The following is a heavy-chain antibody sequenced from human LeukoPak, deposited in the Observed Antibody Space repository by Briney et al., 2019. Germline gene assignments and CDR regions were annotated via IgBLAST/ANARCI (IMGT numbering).Heavy chain of an antibody. D-gene: IGHD3-10*01. CDR2: ISSSGSMI. CDR3: ARGSFWNAGRRYYGSGSYYGY. V-gene: IGHV3-48*04. Sequence: GGSLRLSCAASGFTFSSYTMNWVRQAPGKGLEWVSYISSSGSMIYYADSVKGRFTVSRDNAKNSLYLQMNSLRAEDTAVYYCARGSFWNAGRRYYGSGSYYGYWGQGTLVTVSS. J-gene: IGHJ4*02. CDR1: GFTFSSYT.